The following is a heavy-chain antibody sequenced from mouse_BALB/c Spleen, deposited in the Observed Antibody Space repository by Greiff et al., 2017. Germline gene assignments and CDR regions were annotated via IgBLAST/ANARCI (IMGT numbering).Heavy chain of an antibody. J-gene: IGHJ4*01. Sequence: EVKLLESGGDLVKPGGSLKLSCAASGFTFSSYGMSWVRQTPDKRLEWVATISSGGSYTYYPDSVKGRFTISRDNAKNTLYLQRSSLKSEDTAMYYCAREGGYGSGNAGNLAMGDWGQGTSVT. CDR3: AREGGYGSGNAGNLAMGD. D-gene: IGHD1-1*01. V-gene: IGHV5-6*01. CDR1: GFTFSSYG. CDR2: ISSGGSYT.